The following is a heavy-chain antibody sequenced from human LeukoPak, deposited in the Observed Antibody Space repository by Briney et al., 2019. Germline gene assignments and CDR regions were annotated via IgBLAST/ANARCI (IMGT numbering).Heavy chain of an antibody. Sequence: AASVTVSCKASGYTFTGYYMHWVRQAPGQGLEWMGWINPNSGGTNYAQRFQGRVTMTRDTSISTAYMELSRLRSDDTAVYYCARPNWELLDFDYWGQGTLVTVSS. CDR2: INPNSGGT. CDR1: GYTFTGYY. D-gene: IGHD1-26*01. V-gene: IGHV1-2*02. J-gene: IGHJ4*02. CDR3: ARPNWELLDFDY.